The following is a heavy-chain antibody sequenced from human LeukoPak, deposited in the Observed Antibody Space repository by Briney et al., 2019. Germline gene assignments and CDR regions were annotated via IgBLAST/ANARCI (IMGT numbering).Heavy chain of an antibody. CDR1: GFTFSSYT. CDR3: ARDRGDVVTAMIDY. Sequence: GGSLRLSCAASGFTFSSYTMNWVRQAPGKGLEWVSSISSSSSYIYYADSLKGRFTISRDNAKNSLYLQMNSLRAEDAAVYYCARDRGDVVTAMIDYRGQGTLVTVSS. V-gene: IGHV3-21*01. D-gene: IGHD2-21*02. CDR2: ISSSSSYI. J-gene: IGHJ4*02.